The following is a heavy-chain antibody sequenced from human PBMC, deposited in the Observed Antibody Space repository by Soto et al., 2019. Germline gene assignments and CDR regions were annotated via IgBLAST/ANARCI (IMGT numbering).Heavy chain of an antibody. CDR2: IYDTGTV. V-gene: IGHV4-4*02. J-gene: IGHJ3*02. CDR1: GGSISSHKW. CDR3: ATPIFGGDTSWWNDAFRI. Sequence: PSETLSLTCAVSGGSISSHKWWSWVRQPPGKGLEWIGEIYDTGTVNYNPSLRSRVTISVDKAKNQFSLRLNSVTAADTAVYYCATPIFGGDTSWWNDAFRIWGQGTMVTVSS. D-gene: IGHD3-3*01.